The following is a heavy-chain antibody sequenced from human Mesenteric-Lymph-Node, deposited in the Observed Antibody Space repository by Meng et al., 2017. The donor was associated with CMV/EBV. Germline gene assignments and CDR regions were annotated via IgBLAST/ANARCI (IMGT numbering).Heavy chain of an antibody. D-gene: IGHD3-16*01. J-gene: IGHJ3*02. V-gene: IGHV1-2*02. CDR2: INPNSGGT. CDR1: GYTFTGYY. CDR3: ARDGGSYSTDAFDI. Sequence: ASVKVSCKASGYTFTGYYMHWVRQAPGQGLEWMGWINPNSGGTNYAQKFQGRVTMTRDTSISTAYMELSRLRSDDTAVYYCARDGGSYSTDAFDIWGQGTMVTVSS.